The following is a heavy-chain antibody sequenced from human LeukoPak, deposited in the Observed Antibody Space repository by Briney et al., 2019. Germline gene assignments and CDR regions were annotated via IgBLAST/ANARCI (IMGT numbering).Heavy chain of an antibody. CDR1: GFILSNYW. D-gene: IGHD3-22*01. CDR2: IESDGSST. Sequence: GGSLRLSCAASGFILSNYWMHWVRQAPGKGLMWVARIESDGSSTDYADSVKGRFTISRDNAKNSLYLQMNSLRAEDTAVYYCARDFRLYYYDSSGSELDDWGQGTLVTVSS. J-gene: IGHJ4*02. CDR3: ARDFRLYYYDSSGSELDD. V-gene: IGHV3-74*01.